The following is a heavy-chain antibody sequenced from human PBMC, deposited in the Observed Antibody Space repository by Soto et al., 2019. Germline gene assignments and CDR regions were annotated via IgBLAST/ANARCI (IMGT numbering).Heavy chain of an antibody. CDR3: AEGLDHNKVGY. Sequence: QVRLQESGPGLVKPSETLSLTCTVSGGSISPSYWNWVRQPPGKRPEWIGCIYYTGNTHYNPSLTSRITISRATSKNQFSLELTSVTAADTAIYFCAEGLDHNKVGYWGQGTLVTVSS. CDR2: IYYTGNT. J-gene: IGHJ4*02. V-gene: IGHV4-59*01. CDR1: GGSISPSY. D-gene: IGHD2-2*03.